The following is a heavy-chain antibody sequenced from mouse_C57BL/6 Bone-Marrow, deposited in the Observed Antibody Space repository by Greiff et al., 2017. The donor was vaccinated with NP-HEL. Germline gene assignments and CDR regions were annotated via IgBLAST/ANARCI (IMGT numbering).Heavy chain of an antibody. CDR3: VSPVDYGSSYPWYFDV. J-gene: IGHJ1*03. D-gene: IGHD1-1*01. V-gene: IGHV10-3*01. Sequence: DVKLVESGGGLVQPKGSLKLSCAASGFTFNTYAMHWVRQAPGKGLEWVARIRSKSSNYATYYADSVKDRFTISRDDSQSMLYLQMNNLKTEGTAMYYCVSPVDYGSSYPWYFDVWGTGTTVTVSS. CDR1: GFTFNTYA. CDR2: IRSKSSNYAT.